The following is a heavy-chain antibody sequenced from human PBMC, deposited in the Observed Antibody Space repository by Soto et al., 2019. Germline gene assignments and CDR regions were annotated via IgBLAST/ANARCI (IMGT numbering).Heavy chain of an antibody. J-gene: IGHJ4*02. D-gene: IGHD1-1*01. CDR1: GYTFSDYY. CDR3: AREPATAKPEGVDF. Sequence: ASLKVACKASGYTFSDYYIHWVRQAPGQGLEWMGWINPNSGGTKYAPKFQGGVTMTRDTSITTAYMELSRLRSGDTAVYYCAREPATAKPEGVDFWGQGTLVTVSS. CDR2: INPNSGGT. V-gene: IGHV1-2*02.